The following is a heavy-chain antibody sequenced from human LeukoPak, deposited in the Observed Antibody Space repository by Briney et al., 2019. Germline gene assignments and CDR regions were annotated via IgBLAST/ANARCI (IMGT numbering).Heavy chain of an antibody. CDR3: AREGIAAAGVDY. CDR1: GYTFTGYY. V-gene: IGHV1-2*02. CDR2: INPNSGGT. Sequence: ASVKVSCKASGYTFTGYYMHWVRQAPGQGLEWMGWINPNSGGTNYAQKLQGRVTMTTDTSTCTAYMELRSLRSDDTAVYYCAREGIAAAGVDYWGQGTLVTVSS. J-gene: IGHJ4*02. D-gene: IGHD6-13*01.